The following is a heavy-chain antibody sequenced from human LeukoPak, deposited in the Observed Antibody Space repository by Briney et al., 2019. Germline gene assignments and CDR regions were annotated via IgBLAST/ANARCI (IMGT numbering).Heavy chain of an antibody. D-gene: IGHD3-3*02. CDR2: IHTSGST. Sequence: PSETLSCTCTVSGDSVSSSYWSWIRQPVGNGLEYIGRIHTSGSTNFNTSLNSRVTTSYNTFKNQFSLKLSSVTAADTAVYYCAKEGVLAPATLDYWGQGTLVIVSS. V-gene: IGHV4-4*07. CDR3: AKEGVLAPATLDY. CDR1: GDSVSSSY. J-gene: IGHJ4*02.